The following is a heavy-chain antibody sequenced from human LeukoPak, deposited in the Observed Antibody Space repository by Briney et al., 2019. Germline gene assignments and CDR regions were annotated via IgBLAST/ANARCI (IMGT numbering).Heavy chain of an antibody. Sequence: GGSLRLSCAASGFDFSSFSMSWVRQAPGKGLEWVANLKEDGTEEEYLDSVRGRFTISRDNAKNSLYLQMNSLRAEDTAVYYCARENFGYCSGGSCYSPTYYFDYWGQGTLVTVSS. CDR1: GFDFSSFS. J-gene: IGHJ4*02. CDR2: LKEDGTEE. CDR3: ARENFGYCSGGSCYSPTYYFDY. D-gene: IGHD2-15*01. V-gene: IGHV3-7*01.